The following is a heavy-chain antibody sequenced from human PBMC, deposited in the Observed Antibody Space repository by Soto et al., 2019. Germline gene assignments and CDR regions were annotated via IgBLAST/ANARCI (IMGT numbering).Heavy chain of an antibody. CDR1: GFTFSSYA. J-gene: IGHJ4*02. D-gene: IGHD3-9*01. CDR2: ISSNGGST. Sequence: GGSLRLSCSASGFTFSSYAMHWVRQAPGKGLEYVSAISSNGGSTYYADSVKGRFTISRDNSKNTLYLQMSSLRAEDTAVYYCVKESPAVRYFGWLPEFGCWGQGTLVTVSS. CDR3: VKESPAVRYFGWLPEFGC. V-gene: IGHV3-64D*06.